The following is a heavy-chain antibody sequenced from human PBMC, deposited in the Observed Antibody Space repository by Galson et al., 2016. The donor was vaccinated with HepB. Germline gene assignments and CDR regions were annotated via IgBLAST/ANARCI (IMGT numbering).Heavy chain of an antibody. Sequence: PALVKPTQTLTLTCTFSGFSLSTSGVGVGWIRQPPGKALEWLALIYWDGDKHYSPSLRSRLTITKDTSENQVVLTMTNMDPVDTGTYYCAHFSRGWYSVGRAFEIWGQGTIVTGSS. CDR3: AHFSRGWYSVGRAFEI. D-gene: IGHD6-19*01. V-gene: IGHV2-5*02. CDR2: IYWDGDK. CDR1: GFSLSTSGVG. J-gene: IGHJ3*02.